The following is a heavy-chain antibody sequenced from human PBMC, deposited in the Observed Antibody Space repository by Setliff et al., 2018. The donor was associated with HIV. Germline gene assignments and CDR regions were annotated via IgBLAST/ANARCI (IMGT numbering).Heavy chain of an antibody. CDR2: ISSGGEIM. CDR3: ARDLRWYDSSGSHDAFDI. CDR1: GFTFSSYS. Sequence: GGSLRLSCAASGFTFSSYSMNWVRQAPGKGLEWVSAISSGGEIMFYADSVKGRFTISRDNSKNTLYLQMISLRADDTAVYYCARDLRWYDSSGSHDAFDIWGQGTMVTVS. J-gene: IGHJ3*02. V-gene: IGHV3-23*01. D-gene: IGHD3-22*01.